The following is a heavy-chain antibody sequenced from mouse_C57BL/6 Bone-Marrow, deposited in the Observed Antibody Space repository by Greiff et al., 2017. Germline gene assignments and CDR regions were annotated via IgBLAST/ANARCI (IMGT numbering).Heavy chain of an antibody. CDR2: INPSSGYT. D-gene: IGHD2-4*01. CDR1: GYTFTSYW. J-gene: IGHJ2*01. CDR3: ASPIYYDYDNYVDY. Sequence: VHLVESGADLAKPGASVKLSCKASGYTFTSYWMHWVKQRPGQGLEWIGYINPSSGYTKYHQKFKDKSTLTADKSSSTAYMQLSSLKYEDSAVYYCASPIYYDYDNYVDYWGQGTTLTVSS. V-gene: IGHV1-7*01.